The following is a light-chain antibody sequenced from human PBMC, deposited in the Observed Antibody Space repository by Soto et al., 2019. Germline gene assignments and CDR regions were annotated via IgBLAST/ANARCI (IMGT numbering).Light chain of an antibody. V-gene: IGKV1-27*01. CDR3: QKYNSAPWT. Sequence: DIQMTQSPSSLSASVGDRVTVTCRASQGIDNYLVWYQQKPGKVPKLLISAASTLQSGVPSRLSGSGSGTDFTLTISSLQPEDVATYDGQKYNSAPWTFGPGTKVDIK. J-gene: IGKJ1*01. CDR1: QGIDNY. CDR2: AAS.